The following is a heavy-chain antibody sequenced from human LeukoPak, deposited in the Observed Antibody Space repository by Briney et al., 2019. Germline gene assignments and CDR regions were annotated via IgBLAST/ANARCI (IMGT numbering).Heavy chain of an antibody. CDR2: IIPIFGTA. V-gene: IGHV1-69*05. CDR1: GYTFTGYY. Sequence: ASVKVSCKASGYTFTGYYMHWVRQAPGQGLEWMGRIIPIFGTANYAQKFQGRVTITTDESTSTAYMELSSLRSEDTAVYYCARDRTVGNDILTGTNWFDPWGQGTLVTVSS. D-gene: IGHD3-9*01. CDR3: ARDRTVGNDILTGTNWFDP. J-gene: IGHJ5*02.